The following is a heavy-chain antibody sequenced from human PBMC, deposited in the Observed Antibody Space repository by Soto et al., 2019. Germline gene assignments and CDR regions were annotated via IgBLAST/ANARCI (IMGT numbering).Heavy chain of an antibody. D-gene: IGHD1-1*01. Sequence: QVHLVQSGAEVKKPGASVKVSCKASGYTFTSYGITWVRQAPGQGLEWMRWISAHNGNTDYAQKLQGSVIVTRDTSTSTAYMELRSLISDDTAVYYCARGGYGDHWGQGARVTVSS. CDR3: ARGGYGDH. V-gene: IGHV1-18*01. CDR2: ISAHNGNT. J-gene: IGHJ4*02. CDR1: GYTFTSYG.